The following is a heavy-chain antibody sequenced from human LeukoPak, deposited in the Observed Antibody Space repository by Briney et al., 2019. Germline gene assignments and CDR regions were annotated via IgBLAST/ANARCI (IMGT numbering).Heavy chain of an antibody. CDR1: GFIFSNYG. Sequence: GGSLRLSCAASGFIFSNYGMNWVRQAPGKGLEWVSDISSSGSTIDYADSVKGRFTISRDNAKNSLYLQMNSLRAEDTAVYYCAVTTVGFALDYWGQGTLVTVSS. CDR3: AVTTVGFALDY. D-gene: IGHD4-17*01. J-gene: IGHJ4*02. CDR2: ISSSGSTI. V-gene: IGHV3-48*03.